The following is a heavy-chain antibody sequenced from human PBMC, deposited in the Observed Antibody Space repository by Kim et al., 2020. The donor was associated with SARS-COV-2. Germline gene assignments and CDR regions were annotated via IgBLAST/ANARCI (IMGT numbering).Heavy chain of an antibody. V-gene: IGHV3-30*04. D-gene: IGHD3-10*01. Sequence: GGSLRLSCAASGFTFSSYAMHWVRQAPGKGLEWVAVISYDGSNKYYADSVKGRFTISRENSKNTLYLQMNSLRAEDTAVYYCARDGETKWFGELFGFDYWGQGTLVTVSS. CDR2: ISYDGSNK. J-gene: IGHJ4*02. CDR3: ARDGETKWFGELFGFDY. CDR1: GFTFSSYA.